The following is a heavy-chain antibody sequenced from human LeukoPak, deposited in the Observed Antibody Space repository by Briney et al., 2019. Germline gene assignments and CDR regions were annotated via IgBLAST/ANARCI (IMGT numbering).Heavy chain of an antibody. CDR2: MWHDGGYE. J-gene: IGHJ6*03. D-gene: IGHD1-26*01. CDR1: GFTLSTYG. V-gene: IGHV3-33*01. CDR3: ARDPYSGNYGAYYYYYMDV. Sequence: GGSLRRSCAASGFTLSTYGRYWVRQAPGRALEWVAFMWHDGGYEYVADSVKGRFTISRDNAKNSLYLQMDSLRVEDTAVYYCARDPYSGNYGAYYYYYMDVWGKGTTVTISS.